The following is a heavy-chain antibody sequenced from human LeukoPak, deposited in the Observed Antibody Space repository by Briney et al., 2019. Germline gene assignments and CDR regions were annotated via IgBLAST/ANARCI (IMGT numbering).Heavy chain of an antibody. CDR3: ARATYYYDSSGYGY. D-gene: IGHD3-22*01. Sequence: GGSLRLSCAASGFTFSSYSMNWVRQAPGKGLEWVSYISSSSSTIYYADSVKSRFTISRDNAKNSLYLQMNSLRDEDTAVYYCARATYYYDSSGYGYWGQGTLVTVSS. J-gene: IGHJ4*02. V-gene: IGHV3-48*02. CDR1: GFTFSSYS. CDR2: ISSSSSTI.